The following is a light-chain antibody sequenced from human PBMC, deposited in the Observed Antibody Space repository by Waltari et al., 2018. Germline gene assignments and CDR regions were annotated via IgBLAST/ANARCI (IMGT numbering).Light chain of an antibody. CDR2: EVS. Sequence: QSALTQPASVSGSPGQSTTISCSGPDSDVGAYDFVSWYQQHPGKAPHLIIYEVSNRPSGISNRFSASKSGNTASLTISGLQAEDEADYYCSSYTTSSAPGVFGTGTRVTVL. CDR3: SSYTTSSAPGV. V-gene: IGLV2-14*01. J-gene: IGLJ1*01. CDR1: DSDVGAYDF.